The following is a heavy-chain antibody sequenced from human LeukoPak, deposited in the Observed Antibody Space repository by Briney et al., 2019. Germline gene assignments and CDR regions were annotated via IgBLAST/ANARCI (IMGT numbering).Heavy chain of an antibody. D-gene: IGHD2-2*01. Sequence: SETLSLTCAVYGGSYSGYYWSWIRQPPGKGLEWIGGINHSGSTNYNPSLKSRVTISVDTSKNQFSLKLSSVTAADTAVYYCAGVVPKRRFDYWGQGTLVTVSS. CDR3: AGVVPKRRFDY. V-gene: IGHV4-34*01. CDR1: GGSYSGYY. CDR2: INHSGST. J-gene: IGHJ4*02.